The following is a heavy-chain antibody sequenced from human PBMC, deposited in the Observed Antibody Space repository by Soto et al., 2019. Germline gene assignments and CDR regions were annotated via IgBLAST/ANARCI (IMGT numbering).Heavy chain of an antibody. CDR3: AAVLGSSGNCSSTSCYDAGPYYMDV. J-gene: IGHJ6*03. CDR1: GFTFTSSA. V-gene: IGHV1-58*02. D-gene: IGHD2-2*01. Sequence: GAPVKVSCKASGFTFTSSAMQWVRQARGQRLEWIGWIVVGSGNTNYAQKFQERVTITRDMSTSTAYMELSSLRSEDTAVYYCAAVLGSSGNCSSTSCYDAGPYYMDVWGKGTTVTVSS. CDR2: IVVGSGNT.